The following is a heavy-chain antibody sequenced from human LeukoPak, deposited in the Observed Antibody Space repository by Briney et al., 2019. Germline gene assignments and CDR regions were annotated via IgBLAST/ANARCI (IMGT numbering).Heavy chain of an antibody. CDR3: ARGLGYCSGGSCARGAFDI. D-gene: IGHD2-15*01. J-gene: IGHJ3*02. CDR2: IYYTGNT. Sequence: ASETLSLTCTVSGGSISSSSYYWGWIRQSPGKGLEWIGSIYYTGNTYYNPSLKSRLTISVDTSKNQFSLKLSSVTAADTAVYYCARGLGYCSGGSCARGAFDIWGQGTMVTVSS. CDR1: GGSISSSSYY. V-gene: IGHV4-39*07.